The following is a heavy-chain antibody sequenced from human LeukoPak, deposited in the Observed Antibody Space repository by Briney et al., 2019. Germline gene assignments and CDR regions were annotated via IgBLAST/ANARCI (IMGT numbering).Heavy chain of an antibody. CDR3: AAELRIATSGFDAFDI. CDR2: ISGSGGST. Sequence: GGSLKLSCAASGFTFSSYAMSWVRQAPGKGLEWVSAISGSGGSTYYADSVKGRLTISRDNSKNTLYLQMNSLRGEDTAVYFCAAELRIATSGFDAFDIWGQGTMVTVSS. D-gene: IGHD6-13*01. V-gene: IGHV3-23*01. CDR1: GFTFSSYA. J-gene: IGHJ3*02.